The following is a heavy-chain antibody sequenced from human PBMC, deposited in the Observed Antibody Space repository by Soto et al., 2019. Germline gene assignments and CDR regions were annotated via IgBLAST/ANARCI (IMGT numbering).Heavy chain of an antibody. CDR3: ARVDYGGGHDAFDI. Sequence: SETLSLTCTVSGGSISSGDYYWSRIRQPPGKGLEWIGYIYYSGSTYYNPSLKSRVTILVDTSKNQFSLKLSSVTAADTAVYYCARVDYGGGHDAFDIWGHETIATVS. J-gene: IGHJ3*02. D-gene: IGHD4-17*01. V-gene: IGHV4-30-4*01. CDR2: IYYSGST. CDR1: GGSISSGDYY.